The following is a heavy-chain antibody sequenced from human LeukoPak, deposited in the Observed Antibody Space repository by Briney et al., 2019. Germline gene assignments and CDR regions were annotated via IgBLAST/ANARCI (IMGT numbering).Heavy chain of an antibody. D-gene: IGHD6-19*01. Sequence: SETLSLTCTVSGVSISSYYCSWIRQPPGKGLEWIGYISTSGSTDYSPSLKSRVTISVDRSKNQCSLNLSSVTAADTAVYYCAGHDEGSGWYRSNIDLWGRGTLVIVSS. CDR1: GVSISSYY. J-gene: IGHJ2*01. CDR2: ISTSGST. CDR3: AGHDEGSGWYRSNIDL. V-gene: IGHV4-4*09.